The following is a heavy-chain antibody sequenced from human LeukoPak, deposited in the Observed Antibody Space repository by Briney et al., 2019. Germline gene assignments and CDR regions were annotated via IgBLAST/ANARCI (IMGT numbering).Heavy chain of an antibody. D-gene: IGHD3-16*01. J-gene: IGHJ4*02. CDR3: ARAGIMITFGGVNTIFDY. Sequence: SETLSLTCTVSGGSISSSSYYWGWIRQPPGKGLEWIGSIYHSGSTYYNPSLKSRVTISVDRSKNQFSLKLSSVTAADTAVYYCARAGIMITFGGVNTIFDYWGQGTLVTVSS. CDR1: GGSISSSSYY. CDR2: IYHSGST. V-gene: IGHV4-39*07.